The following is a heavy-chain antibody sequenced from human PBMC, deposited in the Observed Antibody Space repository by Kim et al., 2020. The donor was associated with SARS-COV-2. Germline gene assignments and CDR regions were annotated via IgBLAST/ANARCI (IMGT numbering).Heavy chain of an antibody. Sequence: SETLSLTCAVYGGSFSGYYWSWIRQPPGKGLEWIGEINHSGSTNYNPSLKSRVTISVDTSKNQFSLKLSSVTAADTAVYYCARWALGYCSGGSCYLPGYYYYGMDVWGQGTTVTVSS. CDR3: ARWALGYCSGGSCYLPGYYYYGMDV. D-gene: IGHD2-15*01. CDR1: GGSFSGYY. CDR2: INHSGST. V-gene: IGHV4-34*01. J-gene: IGHJ6*02.